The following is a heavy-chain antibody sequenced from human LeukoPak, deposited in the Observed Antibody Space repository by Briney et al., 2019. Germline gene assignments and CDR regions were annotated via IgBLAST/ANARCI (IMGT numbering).Heavy chain of an antibody. CDR3: ARAGSGSYVGYYFDY. D-gene: IGHD6-19*01. CDR2: MNQDGDKK. Sequence: GGSLRLSCAVSGFTFSSYWMTWVRQAPGKGLEWVANMNQDGDKKYYVDSVEGRLTISRDNDKNVVFLQMNNLRGEDTAVYHCARAGSGSYVGYYFDYWVQGALVTVSS. V-gene: IGHV3-7*01. J-gene: IGHJ4*02. CDR1: GFTFSSYW.